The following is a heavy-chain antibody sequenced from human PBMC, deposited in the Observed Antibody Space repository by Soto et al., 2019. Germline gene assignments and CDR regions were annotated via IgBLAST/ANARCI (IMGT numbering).Heavy chain of an antibody. Sequence: SETLSLTCTVSGGSISSGGYYWAWIRQPPGKGLEWIGSMLYSGLTYYNPSLKSRVTLSVDTSKNQFSVRLNSVTASDTAVYYFAPLSVSLSGPYGIHVWGQGTTVTVSS. CDR1: GGSISSGGYY. CDR2: MLYSGLT. V-gene: IGHV4-39*01. J-gene: IGHJ6*02. CDR3: APLSVSLSGPYGIHV. D-gene: IGHD2-15*01.